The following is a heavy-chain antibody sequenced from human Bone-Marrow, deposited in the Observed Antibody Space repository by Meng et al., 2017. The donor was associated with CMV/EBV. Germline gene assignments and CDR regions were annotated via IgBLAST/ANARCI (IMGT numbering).Heavy chain of an antibody. CDR1: GGSISSYY. CDR2: IYYSGST. D-gene: IGHD3-3*01. J-gene: IGHJ5*02. CDR3: ARSGFPFWSGYYSNGARWGSSWFDP. Sequence: SETLSLTCTVSGGSISSYYWSWIRQPPGKGLEWIGYIYYSGSTNYNPSLKSRVTISVDTSKNQFSLKLSSVTAADTAVYYCARSGFPFWSGYYSNGARWGSSWFDPWGQGTLVTVSS. V-gene: IGHV4-59*12.